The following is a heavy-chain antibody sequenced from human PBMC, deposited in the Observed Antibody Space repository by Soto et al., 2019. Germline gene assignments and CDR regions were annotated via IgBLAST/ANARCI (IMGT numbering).Heavy chain of an antibody. CDR1: GFTFSSYA. Sequence: PGGSLRLSCAASGFTFSSYAMSWVRQAPGKGLEWVSAISGSGGSTYYADSVKGRFTISRDNSKNTLYLQMNSLRAEDTAVYYCAKDALGSGSYPEYYFDYWGQGTLVTVSS. V-gene: IGHV3-23*01. CDR3: AKDALGSGSYPEYYFDY. J-gene: IGHJ4*02. CDR2: ISGSGGST. D-gene: IGHD1-26*01.